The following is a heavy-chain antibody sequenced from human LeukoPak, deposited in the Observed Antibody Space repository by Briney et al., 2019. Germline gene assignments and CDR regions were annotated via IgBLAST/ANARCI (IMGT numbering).Heavy chain of an antibody. D-gene: IGHD4-17*01. V-gene: IGHV3-66*01. CDR1: GFTVSSNY. CDR2: IYSGGST. Sequence: QSGGSLRLSCAASGFTVSSNYMSLVRQAPGKGLEWVSVIYSGGSTYYADSVKGRFTISRDNSKNTLYLQMNSLRAEDTAVYYCARVSPNTVTTLQYFDYWGQGTLVTVSS. CDR3: ARVSPNTVTTLQYFDY. J-gene: IGHJ4*02.